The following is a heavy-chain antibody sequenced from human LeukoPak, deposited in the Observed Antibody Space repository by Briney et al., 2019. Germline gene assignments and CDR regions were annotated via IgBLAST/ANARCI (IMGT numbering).Heavy chain of an antibody. CDR3: ARAPYSSGWYGQYNWFDP. V-gene: IGHV1-69*05. J-gene: IGHJ5*02. CDR2: IIPIFGTA. Sequence: SVKVSCKASRGTFSSYAISWVRQAPGQGLEWMGGIIPIFGTANYAQKFQGRVTITTDESTSTAYMELSSLRSEDTAVYYCARAPYSSGWYGQYNWFDPWGQGTLVTVSS. D-gene: IGHD6-19*01. CDR1: RGTFSSYA.